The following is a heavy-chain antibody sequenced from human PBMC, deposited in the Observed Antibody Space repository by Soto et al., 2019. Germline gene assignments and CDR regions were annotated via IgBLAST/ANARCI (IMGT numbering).Heavy chain of an antibody. D-gene: IGHD3-10*01. J-gene: IGHJ5*02. Sequence: QITLKESGPTLVKPTQTLTLTCTFSGFSLSTSGVGVGWIRQPPGKALEWLALIYWDDDKRYSPSLKSRRTITKDTTKNQVVLTRTNMDPVGTATYYCSLTPTYYYGSGSYQNRFDPWGQGTLVTVSS. CDR2: IYWDDDK. CDR3: SLTPTYYYGSGSYQNRFDP. V-gene: IGHV2-5*02. CDR1: GFSLSTSGVG.